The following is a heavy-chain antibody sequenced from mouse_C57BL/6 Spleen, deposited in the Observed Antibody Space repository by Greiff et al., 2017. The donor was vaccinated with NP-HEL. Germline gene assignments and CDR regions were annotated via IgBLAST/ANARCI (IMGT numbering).Heavy chain of an antibody. CDR1: GFTFSSYG. CDR3: ARHELLRYFDV. CDR2: ISSGGSYT. J-gene: IGHJ1*03. D-gene: IGHD1-1*01. V-gene: IGHV5-6*01. Sequence: EVQLVESGGDLVKPGGSLKLSCAASGFTFSSYGMSWVRQTPDKRLEWVATISSGGSYTYYPDSVKGRFTISRDNAKNTLYLQMSSLKSEDTAMYYCARHELLRYFDVWGTGTTVTVSS.